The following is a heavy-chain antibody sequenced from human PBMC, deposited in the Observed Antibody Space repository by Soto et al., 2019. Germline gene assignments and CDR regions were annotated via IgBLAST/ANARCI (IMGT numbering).Heavy chain of an antibody. CDR2: IYSGGST. D-gene: IGHD3-10*01. CDR1: GFTVSSNY. Sequence: GGSLRLSCAASGFTVSSNYMSWVRQAPGKGLEWVSVIYSGGSTYYADSVKGRFTISRDNSKNTLYLQMNSLRVEDTAVYHCVRSSGWTGDYWGQGILVTVSS. CDR3: VRSSGWTGDY. V-gene: IGHV3-53*01. J-gene: IGHJ4*02.